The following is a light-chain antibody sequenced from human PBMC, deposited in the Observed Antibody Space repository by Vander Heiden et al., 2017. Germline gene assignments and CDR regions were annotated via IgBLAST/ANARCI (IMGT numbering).Light chain of an antibody. CDR1: SSNIGSNA. Sequence: QSVLTQPPSTSGTPGQRVTISCSGSSSNIGSNAVNWYQQLPGAAPRLLIYNNDQRPSGDPDRFSGSKSGTSASLSVSGLRSEDEADYYCAAWDDSLTGLVFGGGTKLTVL. CDR3: AAWDDSLTGLV. CDR2: NND. J-gene: IGLJ2*01. V-gene: IGLV1-44*01.